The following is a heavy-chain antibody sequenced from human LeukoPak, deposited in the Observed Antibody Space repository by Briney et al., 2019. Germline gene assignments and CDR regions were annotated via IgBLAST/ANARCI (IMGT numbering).Heavy chain of an antibody. V-gene: IGHV3-23*01. CDR1: GFTFSDYD. Sequence: GGSLRLSCAASGFTFSDYDMSWVRQAPGKGLEWVSVISGFGGSTYYADSVKGRLTISRDNAKNTLYLQMNSLRAEDTAVYSCARRNPWFDPWGQGTLVTVSS. CDR3: ARRNPWFDP. CDR2: ISGFGGST. J-gene: IGHJ5*02.